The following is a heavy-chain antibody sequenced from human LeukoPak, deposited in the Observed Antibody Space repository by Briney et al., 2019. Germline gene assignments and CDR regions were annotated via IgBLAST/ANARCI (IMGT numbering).Heavy chain of an antibody. J-gene: IGHJ2*01. D-gene: IGHD3-10*01. CDR3: ASCRQGVLTWYFDL. CDR1: GGSISSYY. CDR2: IYTSGST. Sequence: PSETLSLTCTVSGGSISSYYWSWIRQPAGKGLEWIGRIYTSGSTNYNPSLKSRVTISVDTSKNQFSLKLSSVTAADTAVYYCASCRQGVLTWYFDLWGRGTLVTVSS. V-gene: IGHV4-4*07.